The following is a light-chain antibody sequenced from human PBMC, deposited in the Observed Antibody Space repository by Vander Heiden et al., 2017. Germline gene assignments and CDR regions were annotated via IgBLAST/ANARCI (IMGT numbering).Light chain of an antibody. CDR1: NIGSNS. CDR3: QVGDSSIDHYV. V-gene: IGLV3-21*02. Sequence: SYVLTQPPSVSVAPGPTARITCGGNNIGSNSVHWYQRKPGQAPVLVVYDDSDRPSGIPERFSGSNSGNTATLTISRVEAGDEADYYCQVGDSSIDHYVFGTGTKVTVL. CDR2: DDS. J-gene: IGLJ1*01.